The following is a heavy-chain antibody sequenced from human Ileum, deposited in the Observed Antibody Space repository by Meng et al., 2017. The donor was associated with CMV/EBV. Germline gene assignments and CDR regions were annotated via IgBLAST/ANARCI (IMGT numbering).Heavy chain of an antibody. J-gene: IGHJ5*02. Sequence: GESLKISCAASGFSVSSHYVSWVRQAPGKGLEWVANIKRDGSAKYYVDSVRGRFTISRDNANNSQDLQMNNLRVEDTAIYYCARKVAGSTIFWFDPRGQGTLVTVSS. V-gene: IGHV3-7*01. CDR3: ARKVAGSTIFWFDP. D-gene: IGHD2/OR15-2a*01. CDR1: GFSVSSHY. CDR2: IKRDGSAK.